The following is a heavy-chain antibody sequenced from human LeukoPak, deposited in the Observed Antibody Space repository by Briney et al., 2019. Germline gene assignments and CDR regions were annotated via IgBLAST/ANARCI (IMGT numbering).Heavy chain of an antibody. Sequence: GGSLRLSCAASGFTFDDYGISWVRQAPGKGLEWVSGINWNGGSTGYADSVKGRFTISRDNAKNSLYLQMNSLRAEDTALYYCAKGVDSRYYFDYWGQGTLVTVSS. J-gene: IGHJ4*02. CDR3: AKGVDSRYYFDY. V-gene: IGHV3-20*04. CDR2: INWNGGST. CDR1: GFTFDDYG. D-gene: IGHD2-15*01.